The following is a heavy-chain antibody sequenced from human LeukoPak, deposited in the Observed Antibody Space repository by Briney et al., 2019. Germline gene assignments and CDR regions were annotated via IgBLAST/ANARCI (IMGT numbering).Heavy chain of an antibody. CDR1: GFTFSSNW. CDR2: INGDGGST. D-gene: IGHD3-22*01. CDR3: VRIRYDSSCRYFDN. V-gene: IGHV3-74*01. J-gene: IGHJ4*02. Sequence: GGSLRLSCAASGFTFSSNWMHWVRQAPGKGLGWVSRINGDGGSTSYADSVEGRFTISRDNDKNTLYLQMNSLRAEDTAVYYCVRIRYDSSCRYFDNWGQGTLVTVSS.